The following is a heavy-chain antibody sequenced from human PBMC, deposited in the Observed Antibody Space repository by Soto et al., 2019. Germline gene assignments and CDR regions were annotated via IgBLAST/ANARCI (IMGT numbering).Heavy chain of an antibody. J-gene: IGHJ4*02. CDR1: GGSFRGYY. Sequence: SETLSLTCAVYGGSFRGYYWTWIRQPPGKGLEWIGEINHSGSTKYNPSLKSRVTISVDTSKNQFSLKLSSVTAADTAVYYCARGQDFWSGYPFDYWGQGILVTVS. CDR2: INHSGST. CDR3: ARGQDFWSGYPFDY. D-gene: IGHD3-3*01. V-gene: IGHV4-34*01.